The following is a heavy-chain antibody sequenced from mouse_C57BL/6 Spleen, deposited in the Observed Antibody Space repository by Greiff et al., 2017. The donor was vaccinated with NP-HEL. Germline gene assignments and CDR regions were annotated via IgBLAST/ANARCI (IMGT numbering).Heavy chain of an antibody. D-gene: IGHD4-1*01. CDR1: GYTFTEYT. V-gene: IGHV1-62-2*01. Sequence: QVQLQQSGAELVKPGASVKLSCKASGYTFTEYTIHWVKQRSGQGLEWIGWFYPGSGSIQSNENFKDKATLTADKSSSTVYMELSRLTSEDSAVYCCARHENWDVGAWFAYWGQGTLVTVSA. J-gene: IGHJ3*01. CDR2: FYPGSGSI. CDR3: ARHENWDVGAWFAY.